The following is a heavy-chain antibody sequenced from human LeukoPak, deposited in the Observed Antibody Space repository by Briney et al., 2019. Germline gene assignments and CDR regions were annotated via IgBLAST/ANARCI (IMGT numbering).Heavy chain of an antibody. V-gene: IGHV3-11*04. CDR1: GFTFSDYY. Sequence: GGSPRLSCAASGFTFSDYYMSWIRQAPGKGLEWVSYISSSGSTIYYADSVKGRFTISRDNAKNSLYLQMNSLRAEDTAVYYCARDWPDDYYYYYMDVWAKGPRSPSP. CDR2: ISSSGSTI. J-gene: IGHJ6*03. CDR3: ARDWPDDYYYYYMDV.